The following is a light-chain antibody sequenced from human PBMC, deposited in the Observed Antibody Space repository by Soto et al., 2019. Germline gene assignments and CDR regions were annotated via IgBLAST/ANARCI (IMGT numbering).Light chain of an antibody. V-gene: IGKV1-33*01. Sequence: DVQMTQSPSSLSASVGDRVTITGQAIHDIGTYLTWYQHKPGKAPKLLIFDTSHLATGVPARFSGSGSDTYFTFTITNLQAEDFAAYYCQQFDSVPLTFGGGTHVEI. CDR1: HDIGTY. CDR2: DTS. J-gene: IGKJ4*01. CDR3: QQFDSVPLT.